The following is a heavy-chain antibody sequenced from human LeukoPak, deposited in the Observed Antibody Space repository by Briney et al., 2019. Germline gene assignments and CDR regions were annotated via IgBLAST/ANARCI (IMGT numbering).Heavy chain of an antibody. CDR1: GFAASDAY. Sequence: GGSLRLSCAASGFAASDAYMSWVRQAPGKGLERVSVIYSGGRAFYADSVEGRFTISRDDSKNMVYLQMNSLRAEDAAIYYCARLPGGRQLNWGQGTLVTVSS. CDR2: IYSGGRA. CDR3: ARLPGGRQLN. D-gene: IGHD1-1*01. V-gene: IGHV3-53*01. J-gene: IGHJ4*02.